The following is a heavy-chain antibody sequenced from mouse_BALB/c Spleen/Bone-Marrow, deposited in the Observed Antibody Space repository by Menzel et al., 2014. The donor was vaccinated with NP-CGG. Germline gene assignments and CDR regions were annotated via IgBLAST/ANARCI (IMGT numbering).Heavy chain of an antibody. V-gene: IGHV2-6-7*01. D-gene: IGHD2-13*01. Sequence: VQVVESGPGLVAPSQSLSITCTVSGFSLTGYGVNWVRQPPGKGLEWLGKIWGDGSTDYNSPLKSRLSIIKDNPKCQVFLKMNSLQTDDTARYYCARDRRGLRYFDVWGAGTTVTVSS. CDR3: ARDRRGLRYFDV. CDR2: IWGDGST. J-gene: IGHJ1*01. CDR1: GFSLTGYG.